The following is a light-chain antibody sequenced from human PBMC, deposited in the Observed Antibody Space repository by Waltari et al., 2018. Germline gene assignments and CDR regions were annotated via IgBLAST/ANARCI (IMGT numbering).Light chain of an antibody. CDR3: QQNDNWPPLS. V-gene: IGKV3-15*01. Sequence: EIVMTQSPATLSVSPGEGASLSCRASQSVSNNLAWYQQKPGQAPRLLIDGASLRATDVPARFSGSGSGTEFTLTISSLQSEDSAVYYCQQNDNWPPLSFGGGTKVEI. CDR2: GAS. CDR1: QSVSNN. J-gene: IGKJ4*01.